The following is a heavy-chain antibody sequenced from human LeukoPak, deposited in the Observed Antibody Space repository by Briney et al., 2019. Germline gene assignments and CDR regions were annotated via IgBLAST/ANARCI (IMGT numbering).Heavy chain of an antibody. CDR1: GGSFSGYY. V-gene: IGHV4-34*01. D-gene: IGHD6-19*01. CDR2: INHSGST. CDR3: ARGVNSGWGFDY. J-gene: IGHJ4*02. Sequence: GSLRPSCAVYGGSFSGYYWSWIRQPPGKGLEWIGEINHSGSTNYNPSLNSRVTISVDTSKNQFSLKLSSVTAADTAVYYCARGVNSGWGFDYWGQGTLVTVSS.